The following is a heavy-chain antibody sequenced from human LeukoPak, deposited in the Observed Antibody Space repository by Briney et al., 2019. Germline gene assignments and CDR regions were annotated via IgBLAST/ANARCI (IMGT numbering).Heavy chain of an antibody. V-gene: IGHV5-51*01. J-gene: IGHJ3*02. CDR2: IFPGHSQT. D-gene: IGHD6-13*01. CDR1: GYRFTDYW. CDR3: ARHGTPAAAGSTFDI. Sequence: GESLQISCLGSGYRFTDYWIGWVRQMPGKGLEWMGIIFPGHSQTKYSPSFQGQVTISADRSVSTAYLQWSSLRASDTAMYYCARHGTPAAAGSTFDIWGQGTMVTVSS.